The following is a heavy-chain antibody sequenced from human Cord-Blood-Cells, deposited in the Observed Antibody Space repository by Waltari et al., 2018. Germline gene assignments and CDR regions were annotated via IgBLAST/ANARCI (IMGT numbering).Heavy chain of an antibody. J-gene: IGHJ5*02. D-gene: IGHD6-13*01. Sequence: QVQLQESGPGLVKPSQTLSLTCTVSGGSISSGGYYWSWIRQHPGKGLEWIGYIYYSGSTYYNQSRKSRVTISVDTSKNQFSLKLSSVTAADTAVYYCARAPPSSSWYNWFDPWGQGTLVTVSS. V-gene: IGHV4-31*03. CDR3: ARAPPSSSWYNWFDP. CDR1: GGSISSGGYY. CDR2: IYYSGST.